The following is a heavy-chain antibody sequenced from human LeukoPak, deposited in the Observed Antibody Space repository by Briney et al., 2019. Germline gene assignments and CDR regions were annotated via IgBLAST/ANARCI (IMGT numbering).Heavy chain of an antibody. V-gene: IGHV1-18*01. D-gene: IGHD6-13*01. CDR2: ISAYNGNT. CDR3: ARDKDYSSSWYVAFDY. J-gene: IGHJ4*02. Sequence: GASVKVSCKASGYTFTSYGISWVRQAPGQELEWMGWISAYNGNTNYAQKLQGRVTMTTDTSTSTAYMELRSLRSDDTAVYYCARDKDYSSSWYVAFDYWGQGTLVTVSS. CDR1: GYTFTSYG.